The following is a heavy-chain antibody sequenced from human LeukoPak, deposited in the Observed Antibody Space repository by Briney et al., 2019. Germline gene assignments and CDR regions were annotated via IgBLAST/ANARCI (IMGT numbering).Heavy chain of an antibody. Sequence: SVKVSCKASGGTFSSYAISWVRQAPGQGLEWMGRIIPIFGTANYAQKFQGRVMITTDESTSTAYMELSSLRSEDTAVYYCAREPRYYYDSSGYYYFDYWGQGTLVTVSS. CDR2: IIPIFGTA. V-gene: IGHV1-69*05. CDR1: GGTFSSYA. D-gene: IGHD3-22*01. J-gene: IGHJ4*02. CDR3: AREPRYYYDSSGYYYFDY.